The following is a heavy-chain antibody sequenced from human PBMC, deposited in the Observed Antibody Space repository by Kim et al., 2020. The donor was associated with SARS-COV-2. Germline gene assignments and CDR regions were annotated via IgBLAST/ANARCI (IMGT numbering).Heavy chain of an antibody. D-gene: IGHD2-2*01. CDR2: INHSGST. CDR1: GGSFSGYY. Sequence: SETLSLTCAVYGGSFSGYYWSWIRQPPGKGLEWIGKINHSGSTNYNPSLKSRVTISVDTSKNQFSLKLSSVTAADTAVYYCARDRTPCSSTICYPGHWFDPWGQGTLVTVSS. J-gene: IGHJ5*02. CDR3: ARDRTPCSSTICYPGHWFDP. V-gene: IGHV4-34*01.